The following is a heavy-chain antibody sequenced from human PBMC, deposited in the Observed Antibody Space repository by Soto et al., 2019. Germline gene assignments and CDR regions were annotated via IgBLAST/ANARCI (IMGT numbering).Heavy chain of an antibody. CDR1: GGSISTYY. J-gene: IGHJ5*02. D-gene: IGHD3-9*01. CDR3: ARFNYDILTGYYWSYNWFDP. CDR2: IYYSGST. V-gene: IGHV4-59*08. Sequence: PSETLSLTCTVSGGSISTYYWSWIRQPPGKGLEWIGYIYYSGSTNYNPSLKSRVTISVDTSKNQFSLKLSSVTAADTAVYYCARFNYDILTGYYWSYNWFDPWGQGTLVTVSS.